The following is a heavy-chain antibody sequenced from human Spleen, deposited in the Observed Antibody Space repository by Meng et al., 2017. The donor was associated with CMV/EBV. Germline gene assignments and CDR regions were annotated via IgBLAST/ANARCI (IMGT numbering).Heavy chain of an antibody. D-gene: IGHD7-27*01. V-gene: IGHV3-48*04. J-gene: IGHJ3*02. CDR3: ARVSWGAFDI. Sequence: GGSLRLSCAASGFTFSSYSVNWVRQAPGKGLEWVSYLSSSGNTINYADSVRGRFTISRDNAKNSLYLQMNSLRAEDTAVYYCARVSWGAFDIWGQGTMVTVSS. CDR1: GFTFSSYS. CDR2: LSSSGNTI.